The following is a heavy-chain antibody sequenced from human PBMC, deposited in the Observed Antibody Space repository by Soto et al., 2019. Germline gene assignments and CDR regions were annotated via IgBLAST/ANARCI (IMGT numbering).Heavy chain of an antibody. Sequence: QVQVVQSGAEVKKPGSSVKVSCKVSGGIFTNNAISWVRQAPGQGLEWLGGVIPLFDTAYYAQISRGRLKISADGATTTAYMELSGLTSADTAVYFCASGGHNDGYNFSHGMDVWGQGTTVTVS. CDR2: VIPLFDTA. D-gene: IGHD2-8*02. CDR1: GGIFTNNA. J-gene: IGHJ6*02. CDR3: ASGGHNDGYNFSHGMDV. V-gene: IGHV1-69*01.